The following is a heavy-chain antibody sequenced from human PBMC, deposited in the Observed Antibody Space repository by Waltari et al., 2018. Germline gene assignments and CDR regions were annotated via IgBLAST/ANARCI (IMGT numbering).Heavy chain of an antibody. CDR1: GVPFSTYT. Sequence: EMQLLESGGALVQPGGSLRLSCAASGVPFSTYTMNWVRQAPGQGLEWVAVMTASGLMDYGDSVKGRFIISRDNSKNTLYLEMYRLRVEDTARYYCAKDEGARLAPTFGMDAWGQGTTVIVS. V-gene: IGHV3-23*01. CDR2: MTASGLM. D-gene: IGHD6-6*01. CDR3: AKDEGARLAPTFGMDA. J-gene: IGHJ6*02.